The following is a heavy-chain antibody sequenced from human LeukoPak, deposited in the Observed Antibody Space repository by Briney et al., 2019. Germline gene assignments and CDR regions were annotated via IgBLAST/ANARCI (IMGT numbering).Heavy chain of an antibody. Sequence: ASVKVSCKASGYIFTAYYMHWVRQAPGQGLEWKGWIEPNSGATNYAQRFQGRVTMTRDTSITAAYMELSRLTSDDTAVYYCARPYNSGPVFYYMAVWGKGTTVTVSS. CDR3: ARPYNSGPVFYYMAV. D-gene: IGHD3-10*01. V-gene: IGHV1-2*02. CDR2: IEPNSGAT. CDR1: GYIFTAYY. J-gene: IGHJ6*03.